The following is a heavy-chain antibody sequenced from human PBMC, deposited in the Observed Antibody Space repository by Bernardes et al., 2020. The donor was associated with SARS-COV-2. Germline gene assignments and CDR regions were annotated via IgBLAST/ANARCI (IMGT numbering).Heavy chain of an antibody. CDR3: ASLWYSRSPTPYYYYGMDV. D-gene: IGHD6-6*01. J-gene: IGHJ6*02. CDR2: IYYSGST. Sequence: SETLSLTCTFSGGSIRSSSYYWGWIRQPPGKGLEWIGSIYYSGSTYYNPSLKSRVTISVDTSKNQFSLKLSSVTAADTAVYYCASLWYSRSPTPYYYYGMDVWGQGTTVTVSS. V-gene: IGHV4-39*01. CDR1: GGSIRSSSYY.